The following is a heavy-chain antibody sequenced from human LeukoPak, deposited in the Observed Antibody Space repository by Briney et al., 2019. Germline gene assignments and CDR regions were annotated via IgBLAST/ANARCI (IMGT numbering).Heavy chain of an antibody. J-gene: IGHJ4*02. CDR2: IYSGGST. Sequence: PGGSLRLSCAASGFTVSSNYMSWVRQAPGKGLEWVSVIYSGGSTYYADSVKGRFTISRDNSKNTLYLQMNSLRAEDTAVYYCARELYYDILTGYYVDYWGQGTLVTVSS. CDR3: ARELYYDILTGYYVDY. V-gene: IGHV3-66*01. D-gene: IGHD3-9*01. CDR1: GFTVSSNY.